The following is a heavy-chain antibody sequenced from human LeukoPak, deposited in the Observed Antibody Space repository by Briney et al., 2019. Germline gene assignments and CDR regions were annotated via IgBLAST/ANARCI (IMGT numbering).Heavy chain of an antibody. Sequence: SETLSLTCAVYGRSFSGYYCSWIRQPPAKGLDGIGEINHSGRTNYHPSLKRRVTISVETSKNQFSLKLSSVTAADTAVYYCARVRSGSYLPPDYWGQGTMVTVSP. CDR1: GRSFSGYY. D-gene: IGHD1-26*01. V-gene: IGHV4-34*01. J-gene: IGHJ4*02. CDR3: ARVRSGSYLPPDY. CDR2: INHSGRT.